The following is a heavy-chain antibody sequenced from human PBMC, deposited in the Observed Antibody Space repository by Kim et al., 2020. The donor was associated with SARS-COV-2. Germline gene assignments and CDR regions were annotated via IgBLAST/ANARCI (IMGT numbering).Heavy chain of an antibody. V-gene: IGHV3-33*01. CDR1: GFTFSSYG. D-gene: IGHD4-4*01. CDR2: IWYDGSNK. CDR3: ARDGWGYSPDDAFDI. J-gene: IGHJ3*02. Sequence: GGSLRLSCAASGFTFSSYGMHWVRQAPGKGLEWVAVIWYDGSNKYYADSVKGRFTISRDNSKNTLYLQMNSLRAEDTAVYYCARDGWGYSPDDAFDIWGQGTMVTVSS.